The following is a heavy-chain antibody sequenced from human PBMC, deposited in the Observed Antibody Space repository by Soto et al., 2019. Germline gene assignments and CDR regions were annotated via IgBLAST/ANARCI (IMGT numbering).Heavy chain of an antibody. Sequence: GESLKISCKGSGYNFPSYWSGWVRQMSGKGLEWMGIIYPGDSDTRYSPSFQGQVTISADKSISTAYLHWSSLKASDSAIYYCARPSYSRSGMDVWGQGTTVTVSS. CDR1: GYNFPSYW. D-gene: IGHD6-13*01. J-gene: IGHJ6*02. V-gene: IGHV5-51*01. CDR2: IYPGDSDT. CDR3: ARPSYSRSGMDV.